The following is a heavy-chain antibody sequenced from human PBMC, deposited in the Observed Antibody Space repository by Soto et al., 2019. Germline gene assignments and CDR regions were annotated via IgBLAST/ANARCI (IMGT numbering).Heavy chain of an antibody. V-gene: IGHV1-8*02. CDR3: ARMASAGTLLWFDP. CDR1: GYTFINFD. CDR2: MNPGSGKT. J-gene: IGHJ5*02. D-gene: IGHD6-13*01. Sequence: ASVNVSCKASGYTFINFDISWVRQAAGQGLEWLGWMNPGSGKTGYASKFQGRVAMTRVASTGTSHLELSSLTSDDTAVSECARMASAGTLLWFDPWGEGSLVTVS.